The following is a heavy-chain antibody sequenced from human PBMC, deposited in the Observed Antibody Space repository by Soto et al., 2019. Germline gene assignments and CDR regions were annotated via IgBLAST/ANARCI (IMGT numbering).Heavy chain of an antibody. V-gene: IGHV3-74*01. Sequence: GGSLRLSCAASGFTFNTYWTHWVRQAPGTGLVWVSRINSDGTRTTYADSVKGRFTISRDNAKNTVYLQMNSLRAEDTAVYYCTTVATNSYNWLDPWGQGTLVTVSS. CDR1: GFTFNTYW. CDR2: INSDGTRT. J-gene: IGHJ5*02. CDR3: TTVATNSYNWLDP. D-gene: IGHD5-12*01.